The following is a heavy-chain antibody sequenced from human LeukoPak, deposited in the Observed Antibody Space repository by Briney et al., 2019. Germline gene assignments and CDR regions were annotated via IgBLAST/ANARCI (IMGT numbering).Heavy chain of an antibody. Sequence: PSETLSLTCTVSGGSISSYYWSWIRQPPGKGLEWIGYIYYSGSTNYNPSLKSRVAISVVTSNNQFSLKLSSVTAADTAVYYCARDLMNYYGSGSSMDVWGKGTTVTVSS. CDR2: IYYSGST. D-gene: IGHD3-10*01. CDR3: ARDLMNYYGSGSSMDV. CDR1: GGSISSYY. J-gene: IGHJ6*03. V-gene: IGHV4-59*01.